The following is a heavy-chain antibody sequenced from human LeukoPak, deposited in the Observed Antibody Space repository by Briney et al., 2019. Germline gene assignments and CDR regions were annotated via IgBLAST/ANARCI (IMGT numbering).Heavy chain of an antibody. CDR1: GGSTSSYY. J-gene: IGHJ5*02. CDR2: IYYSGST. CDR3: VRALATTGGDNWFDP. D-gene: IGHD1-1*01. V-gene: IGHV4-59*01. Sequence: PSETLSLTCTVSGGSTSSYYWSWIRQPPGKRLEWIGYIYYSGSTNYNPSLKSRVIISLDASKNHFSLKLSSVTAADTAVYYCVRALATTGGDNWFDPWGQGTLVTVSS.